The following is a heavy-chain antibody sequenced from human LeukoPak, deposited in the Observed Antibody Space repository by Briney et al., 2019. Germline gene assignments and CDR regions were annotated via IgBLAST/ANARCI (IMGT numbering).Heavy chain of an antibody. Sequence: SETLFLTCTVSGGSISSYYWSWIRQPAGEGLEWIGRIYTSGSTNYNPSLKSRVTMSVDTSKNQFSLKLSSVTAADTAVYYCARGVSSGYRKLHNWFDPWGQGTLVTVSS. V-gene: IGHV4-4*07. CDR1: GGSISSYY. CDR3: ARGVSSGYRKLHNWFDP. D-gene: IGHD3-22*01. J-gene: IGHJ5*02. CDR2: IYTSGST.